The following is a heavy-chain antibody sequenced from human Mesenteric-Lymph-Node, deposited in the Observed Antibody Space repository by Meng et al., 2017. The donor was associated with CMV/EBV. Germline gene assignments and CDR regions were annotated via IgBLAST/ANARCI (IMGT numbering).Heavy chain of an antibody. J-gene: IGHJ6*02. CDR2: CHHSGST. Sequence: SETLSLTCTVSGYSISSGYFWGWIRQPPGKGLEWIGSCHHSGSTYYNPSLKSRVTISVDTSKKQFSLKLISMTAADTAVYYCARHPFGDLRLPFYYYGMDVWGQGTTVTVSS. CDR1: GYSISSGYF. D-gene: IGHD3-10*01. V-gene: IGHV4-38-2*02. CDR3: ARHPFGDLRLPFYYYGMDV.